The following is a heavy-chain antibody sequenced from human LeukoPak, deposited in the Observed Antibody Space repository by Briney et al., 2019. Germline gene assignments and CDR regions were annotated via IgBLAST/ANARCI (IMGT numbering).Heavy chain of an antibody. V-gene: IGHV3-23*01. CDR2: ISDSGGST. CDR1: GLTFSIYV. CDR3: AKDPTPNYGMDV. Sequence: GGSLRLSCAASGLTFSIYVMTWVRQAPGKGLEWVSAISDSGGSTYYADSVKGRFTISRDNSKNTLYLQMNSLRAEDAAVYYCAKDPTPNYGMDVWGQGTTVTVSS. J-gene: IGHJ6*02.